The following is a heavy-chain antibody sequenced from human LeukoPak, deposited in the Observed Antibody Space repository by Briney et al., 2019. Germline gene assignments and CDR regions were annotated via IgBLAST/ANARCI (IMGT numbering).Heavy chain of an antibody. CDR3: AKSGYCSSTSCYAPYYFDY. V-gene: IGHV3-33*06. CDR1: GFTFSSYG. CDR2: IWYDGSNK. Sequence: GRSLRLSCAASGFTFSSYGMHWVRQAPGKGLEWVAVIWYDGSNKYYADSVKGRFTISRDNSKNTLYLQMNSLRAEDTAVYYCAKSGYCSSTSCYAPYYFDYWGQGTLVTVSS. D-gene: IGHD2-2*01. J-gene: IGHJ4*02.